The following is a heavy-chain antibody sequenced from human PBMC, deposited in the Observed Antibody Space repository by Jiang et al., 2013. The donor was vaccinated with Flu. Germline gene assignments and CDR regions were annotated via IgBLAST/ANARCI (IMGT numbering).Heavy chain of an antibody. Sequence: VQLVESGGGLVQPGGSLRLSCAASGFTFSSYWMHWVRQAPGKGLVWVSRINSDGSSTSYADSVKGRFTISRDNAKNTLDLQMNSLRAEDTAVYYCARGASGRYFQDHWGQGTLVTVPS. CDR1: GFTFSSYW. CDR3: ARGASGRYFQDH. V-gene: IGHV3-74*01. CDR2: INSDGSST. J-gene: IGHJ4*02. D-gene: IGHD1-26*01.